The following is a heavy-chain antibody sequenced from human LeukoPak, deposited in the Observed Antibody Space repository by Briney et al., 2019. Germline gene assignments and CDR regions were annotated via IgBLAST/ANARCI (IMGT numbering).Heavy chain of an antibody. D-gene: IGHD5/OR15-5a*01. CDR2: ISSSGSTI. J-gene: IGHJ4*02. Sequence: SLRLSCAASGFTFSSYEMNWVREAPGKGLEWVSYISSSGSTIYYADSVKGRITISRDNAKNSMYLQMNSRRAEDTAVYYCARLEAFYDTIVYWGQGTLVTVSS. V-gene: IGHV3-48*03. CDR1: GFTFSSYE. CDR3: ARLEAFYDTIVY.